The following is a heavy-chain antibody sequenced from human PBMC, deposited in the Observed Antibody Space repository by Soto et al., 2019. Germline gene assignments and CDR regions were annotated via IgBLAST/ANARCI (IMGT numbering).Heavy chain of an antibody. CDR1: GFTFSSYA. J-gene: IGHJ4*02. CDR3: AKEIFAAAYAATSAFDL. V-gene: IGHV3-23*01. D-gene: IGHD2-8*01. Sequence: PGGSLRLSCSASGFTFSSYAMGWLRQAPGTEPEWVAFVDGSGADTSYADSVKGRFTISRDNSENSLYLHMNSLRAEDTGRYFCAKEIFAAAYAATSAFDLWGQGTLVTVSS. CDR2: VDGSGADT.